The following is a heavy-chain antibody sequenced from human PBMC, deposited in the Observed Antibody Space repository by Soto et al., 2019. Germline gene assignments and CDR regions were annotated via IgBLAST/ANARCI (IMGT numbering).Heavy chain of an antibody. CDR1: GFTFSSYA. CDR2: ISGSGGST. J-gene: IGHJ6*02. V-gene: IGHV3-23*01. CDR3: AKEKVAARFFSYGMDV. D-gene: IGHD6-6*01. Sequence: PGGSLRLSCAASGFTFSSYAMSWVRQAPGKGLEWVSAISGSGGSTYYADSVKGRFTISRDNSKNTLYLQMNSLRAEDTAVYYCAKEKVAARFFSYGMDVWGQGTTVTVS.